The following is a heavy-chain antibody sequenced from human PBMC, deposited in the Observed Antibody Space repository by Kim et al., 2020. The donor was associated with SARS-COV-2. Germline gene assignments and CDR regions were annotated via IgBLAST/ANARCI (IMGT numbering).Heavy chain of an antibody. CDR3: ARRGDYYDSSGYYPVFDY. V-gene: IGHV5-51*01. Sequence: GESLKISCKGSGYSFTSYWIGWVRQMPGKGLEWMGIIYPGDSDTRYSPSFQGQVTISADKSISTAYLQWSSLKASDTAMYYRARRGDYYDSSGYYPVFDYWGQGTLVTVSS. CDR1: GYSFTSYW. CDR2: IYPGDSDT. J-gene: IGHJ4*02. D-gene: IGHD3-22*01.